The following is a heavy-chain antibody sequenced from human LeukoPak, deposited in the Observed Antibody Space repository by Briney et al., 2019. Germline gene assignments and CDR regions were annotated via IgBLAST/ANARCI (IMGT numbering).Heavy chain of an antibody. CDR3: ARETATPSSYYFDS. V-gene: IGHV3-11*04. D-gene: IGHD4-23*01. J-gene: IGHJ4*02. CDR1: RFTFSDYY. Sequence: GGSLRLSCAASRFTFSDYYMTWIRQAPGKGLDWVSYISRSGNIIYYADSVRGRFTISRDNAKNTLYLQMNSLRAEDTAVYYCARETATPSSYYFDSWGQGTLVTVSS. CDR2: ISRSGNII.